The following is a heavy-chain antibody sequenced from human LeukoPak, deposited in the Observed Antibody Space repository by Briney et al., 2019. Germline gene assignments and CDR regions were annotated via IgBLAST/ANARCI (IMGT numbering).Heavy chain of an antibody. J-gene: IGHJ5*02. Sequence: GRPLRLSCAASGFIFSSYDMHWVRQAPGGGLEGVAVISYGGNNNYDADTVKGRFTISRDNSKKTLYLQMNSLRAEDTAVYYCAKPLKPNYYDSSGLNWFDPWGQGTLVTVSS. V-gene: IGHV3-30-3*02. D-gene: IGHD3-22*01. CDR2: ISYGGNNN. CDR1: GFIFSSYD. CDR3: AKPLKPNYYDSSGLNWFDP.